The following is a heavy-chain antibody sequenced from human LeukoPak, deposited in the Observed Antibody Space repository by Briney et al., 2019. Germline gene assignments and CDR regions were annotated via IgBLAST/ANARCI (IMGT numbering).Heavy chain of an antibody. J-gene: IGHJ4*02. V-gene: IGHV4-59*01. CDR2: IYYSGST. Sequence: SETLSLTCTVSGGSISGYYWSWIRQPPGRGPEWIGNIYYSGSTKYNPSLKSRVTISVDTSKNQFSLKLSSVTAADTAVYYCARGKIWSPVYLSHWGQGTLVTVSS. D-gene: IGHD3-10*01. CDR1: GGSISGYY. CDR3: ARGKIWSPVYLSH.